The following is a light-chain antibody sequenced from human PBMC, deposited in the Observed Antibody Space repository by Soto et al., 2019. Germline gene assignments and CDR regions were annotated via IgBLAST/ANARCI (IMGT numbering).Light chain of an antibody. CDR2: KAS. J-gene: IGKJ1*01. CDR3: QLYNSYSEA. CDR1: QTISSW. V-gene: IGKV1-5*03. Sequence: EIQMTQSPSTLSGSVGDRFTITCRASQTISSWLAWYQQKPGKAPKLLIYKASTLKSGVPSRFSGSGSGTEFTLTISSLQPDDFATYYCQLYNSYSEAFGQGTKVDIK.